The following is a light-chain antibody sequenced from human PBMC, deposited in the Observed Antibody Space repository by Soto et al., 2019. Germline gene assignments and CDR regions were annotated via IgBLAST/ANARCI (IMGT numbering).Light chain of an antibody. CDR3: CSYTTSNTRQIV. CDR1: SNDVVGYDY. Sequence: SALTQPASVSGSPGQSITLSCTGTSNDVVGYDYVSWYQQHPGKAPKLMIFDVSNRPSGVSTRFSGSNSGNTASLTISGLQAEDEADYYCCSYTTSNTRQIVFGTGTKVTVL. J-gene: IGLJ1*01. CDR2: DVS. V-gene: IGLV2-14*03.